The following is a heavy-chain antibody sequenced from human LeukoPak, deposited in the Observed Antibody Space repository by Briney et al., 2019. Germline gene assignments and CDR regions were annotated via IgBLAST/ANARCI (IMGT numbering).Heavy chain of an antibody. CDR2: IYYSGTT. D-gene: IGHD2-8*01. J-gene: IGHJ4*02. CDR3: ARLVYGNGWQIDY. V-gene: IGHV4-31*03. CDR1: GGSIRTSGNY. Sequence: SETLSLTCTVSGGSIRTSGNYWSWIRHHPGRGLEWMGCIYYSGTTYDSPSLKSRLTVSVDTSKNQFFLDLTSVTAADTAVYYCARLVYGNGWQIDYWGRGTLVTVSS.